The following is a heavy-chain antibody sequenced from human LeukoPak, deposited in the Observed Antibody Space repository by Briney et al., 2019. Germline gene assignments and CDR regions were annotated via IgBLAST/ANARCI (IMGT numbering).Heavy chain of an antibody. Sequence: ASVKVSCKASGYTFTSYDINWVRQATGQGIEWMGWMNPNSGNTGYAQKFQGRVTMTRNTSISTAYMELSSLRSEDTAVYYCAGYSSGWYVSWFDPWGQGTLVTVSS. CDR1: GYTFTSYD. V-gene: IGHV1-8*01. J-gene: IGHJ5*02. D-gene: IGHD6-19*01. CDR2: MNPNSGNT. CDR3: AGYSSGWYVSWFDP.